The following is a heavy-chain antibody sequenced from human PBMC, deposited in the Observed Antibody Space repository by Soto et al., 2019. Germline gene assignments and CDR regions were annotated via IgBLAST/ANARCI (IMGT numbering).Heavy chain of an antibody. CDR1: GFPFRSYG. V-gene: IGHV3-30*18. Sequence: PGGSLRLSCAASGFPFRSYGMHWVRQAPGKGLEWVALISYDGSDIYYTDSVKGRFIVSRDNSRNKVGLQVNSLRAEDTAVYYCAKVAQGDPLISDYGMDVWGQGTTVTVSS. CDR2: ISYDGSDI. CDR3: AKVAQGDPLISDYGMDV. D-gene: IGHD2-21*02. J-gene: IGHJ6*01.